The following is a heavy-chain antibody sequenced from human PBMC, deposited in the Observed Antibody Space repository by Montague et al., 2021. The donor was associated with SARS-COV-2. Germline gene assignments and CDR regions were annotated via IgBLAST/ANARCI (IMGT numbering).Heavy chain of an antibody. D-gene: IGHD6-19*01. CDR1: GGSISSYY. Sequence: SETLSLTCTVSGGSISSYYWSWIRQPPGKGLEWIGYIYYSGSTNYNPSLKSRVTISVDTSKNQFSLKLTSVTAADTAVYYCARGGGWVGNGFDNWGQGTMVTVSS. CDR2: IYYSGST. J-gene: IGHJ3*02. V-gene: IGHV4-59*01. CDR3: ARGGGWVGNGFDN.